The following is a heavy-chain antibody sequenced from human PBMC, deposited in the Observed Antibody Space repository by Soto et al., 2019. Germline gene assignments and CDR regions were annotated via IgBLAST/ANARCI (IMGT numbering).Heavy chain of an antibody. CDR2: ISSSSSYI. V-gene: IGHV3-21*01. D-gene: IGHD3-22*01. CDR1: GFTFSSYS. Sequence: EVQLVESGGGLVKPGGSLRLSCAASGFTFSSYSMNWVRQAPGKGLEWVSSISSSSSYIYYADSVKGRFTISRDNAKNSLYLQMNSLRAEDTAVYYCARGSSGGLYYYYYYMDVWGKGTTVTVSS. CDR3: ARGSSGGLYYYYYYMDV. J-gene: IGHJ6*03.